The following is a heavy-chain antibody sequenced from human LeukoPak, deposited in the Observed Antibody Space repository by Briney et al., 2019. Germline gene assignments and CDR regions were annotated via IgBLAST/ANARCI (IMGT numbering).Heavy chain of an antibody. Sequence: GGSLTLSCAASGFIFSRYWMRWVRPAPGKGRAWVANINQDGSEKYYVDSVKGRFTISRDNAKNSLYLQMNSLRAEDTAVYYCARARGLWDGYFDLWGRGTLVTVSS. CDR2: INQDGSEK. J-gene: IGHJ2*01. CDR3: ARARGLWDGYFDL. V-gene: IGHV3-7*03. CDR1: GFIFSRYW. D-gene: IGHD5-18*01.